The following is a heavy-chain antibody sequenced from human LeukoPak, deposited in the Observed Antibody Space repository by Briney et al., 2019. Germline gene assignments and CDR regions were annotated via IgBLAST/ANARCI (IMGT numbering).Heavy chain of an antibody. D-gene: IGHD3-10*01. CDR2: ISGSGGST. Sequence: PGGSLRLSCAASGFTFSSYAMSWVRQAPGKGLEWVSAISGSGGSTYYANSVKGRFTISRDNSKNTLYLQMNSLRAEDTAVYYCAKEGPNMVRGVIITRRYYFDYWGQGTLVTVSS. V-gene: IGHV3-23*01. CDR3: AKEGPNMVRGVIITRRYYFDY. CDR1: GFTFSSYA. J-gene: IGHJ4*02.